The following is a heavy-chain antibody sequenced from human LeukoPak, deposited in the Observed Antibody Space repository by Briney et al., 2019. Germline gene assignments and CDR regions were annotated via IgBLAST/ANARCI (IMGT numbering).Heavy chain of an antibody. CDR2: ISASNGNT. CDR1: GYKFAGYG. D-gene: IGHD4-17*01. CDR3: TGDLYGAFHFIDF. V-gene: IGHV1-18*01. Sequence: ASVKVSCKASGYKFAGYGINWVRQAPGQGLEGMGWISASNGNTNYTQKYQDRVTMTTDTSTSTAYMELRSLRSDATAVYYCTGDLYGAFHFIDFWGQGTLVTVSS. J-gene: IGHJ4*02.